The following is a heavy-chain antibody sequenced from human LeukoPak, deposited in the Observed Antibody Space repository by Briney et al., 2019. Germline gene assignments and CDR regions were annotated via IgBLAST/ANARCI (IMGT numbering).Heavy chain of an antibody. CDR3: ARGHRGAAAGTWAWFDP. J-gene: IGHJ5*02. V-gene: IGHV4-34*01. CDR2: INHSGST. CDR1: GGSFSGYY. D-gene: IGHD6-13*01. Sequence: SETLSLTCAVYGGSFSGYYWSWIRQPPGKGLEWIVEINHSGSTNYNPSLKSRVTISVDTSKNQFSLKLSSVTAADTAAYYCARGHRGAAAGTWAWFDPWGQGTLVTVSS.